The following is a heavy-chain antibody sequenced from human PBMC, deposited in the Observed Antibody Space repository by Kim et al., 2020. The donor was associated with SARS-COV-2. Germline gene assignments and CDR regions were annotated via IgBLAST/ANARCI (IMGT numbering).Heavy chain of an antibody. CDR2: ISGSSSYI. CDR1: GFTFSSYS. D-gene: IGHD1-26*01. J-gene: IGHJ4*02. CDR3: ASHRTGSYSSPFDY. Sequence: GGSLRLSCAASGFTFSSYSMNWVRQAPGKGLEWVSSISGSSSYIYYADSVKGQFTISRDNAKNSLYLHMNSLRAEDTAVYYCASHRTGSYSSPFDYWGQGTLVTVSS. V-gene: IGHV3-21*01.